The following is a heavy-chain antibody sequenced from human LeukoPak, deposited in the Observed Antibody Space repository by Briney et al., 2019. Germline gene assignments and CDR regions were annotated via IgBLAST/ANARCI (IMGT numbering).Heavy chain of an antibody. D-gene: IGHD3-3*01. CDR1: GYTFTSYG. J-gene: IGHJ4*02. CDR2: ISAYNGNT. V-gene: IGHV1-18*01. Sequence: ASVKVSCKASGYTFTSYGISWVRQAPGQGLEWMGWISAYNGNTNYAQKLQGRVTITTDTSTSTAYMELRSLRSDDTAVYYCARVLTIFGVVTGTTDYWGQGTLVTVSS. CDR3: ARVLTIFGVVTGTTDY.